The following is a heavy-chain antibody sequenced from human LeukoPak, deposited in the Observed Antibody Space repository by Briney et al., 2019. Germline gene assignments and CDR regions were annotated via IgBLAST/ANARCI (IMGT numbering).Heavy chain of an antibody. V-gene: IGHV3-21*01. D-gene: IGHD3-10*01. CDR1: GFTFSSHN. CDR3: ARDKGRASGTFDKDYSYGMDV. CDR2: ISAGSRFI. J-gene: IGHJ6*02. Sequence: PGGSLRLSCAASGFTFSSHNMNGVRQAPGRGLEWVSSISAGSRFINYADSVKGRFTISRDNTKNALFLQMTSLRAEDAAVYYCARDKGRASGTFDKDYSYGMDVWGQGTTVTVSS.